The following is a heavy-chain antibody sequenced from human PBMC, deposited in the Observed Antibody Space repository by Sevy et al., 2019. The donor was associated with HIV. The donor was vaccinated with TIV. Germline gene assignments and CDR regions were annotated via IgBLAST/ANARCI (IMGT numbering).Heavy chain of an antibody. CDR1: GGSISSYY. D-gene: IGHD3-3*01. CDR2: IYYSGST. J-gene: IGHJ6*02. V-gene: IGHV4-59*01. Sequence: SETLSLTCTVSGGSISSYYWSWIRQPPGKGLEWIGYIYYSGSTNYNPSLKSRVTISVDTSKNQFSLMLSSVTAADTAVYYCARNLRNYDFWCGYYKRTRNHYYYGMDVWGQGTTVTVSS. CDR3: ARNLRNYDFWCGYYKRTRNHYYYGMDV.